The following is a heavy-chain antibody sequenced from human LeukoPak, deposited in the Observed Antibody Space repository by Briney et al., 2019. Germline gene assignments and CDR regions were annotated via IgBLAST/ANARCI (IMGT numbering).Heavy chain of an antibody. D-gene: IGHD3-10*01. Sequence: ASETLSLTCGVSGASFSGYYWTWIRQPPGKGLEWIGEINHSGGTNCNPSLKSRVTISVDTSKKQFSLKLRSVTAEDTAVYYCATDRYYGSGSYYKFDYWSQGTLVTVSS. CDR3: ATDRYYGSGSYYKFDY. V-gene: IGHV4-34*01. CDR1: GASFSGYY. CDR2: INHSGGT. J-gene: IGHJ4*02.